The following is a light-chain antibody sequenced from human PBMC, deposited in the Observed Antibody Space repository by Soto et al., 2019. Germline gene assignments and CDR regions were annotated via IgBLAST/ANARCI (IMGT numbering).Light chain of an antibody. CDR2: GAS. CDR3: QQYGSSPGCT. Sequence: EIVLTQSPGTLSLSPGERATLSCRASQSVSSSYLVWYQQKPGQAPRLLIYGASSRATGIPDRFSGSGSGTDFTLTISSLESEDFAVYYCQQYGSSPGCTFGPGTKVDIK. V-gene: IGKV3-20*01. J-gene: IGKJ3*01. CDR1: QSVSSSY.